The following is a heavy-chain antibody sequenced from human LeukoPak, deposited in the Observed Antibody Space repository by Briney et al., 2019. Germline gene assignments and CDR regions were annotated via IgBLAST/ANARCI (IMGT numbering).Heavy chain of an antibody. CDR1: GFTFDDYA. V-gene: IGHV3-43*02. CDR2: ISGDGGST. D-gene: IGHD2-2*01. Sequence: GGSLRLSCAASGFTFDDYAMHWVRQAPGKGLEWVSLISGDGGSTYYADSAKGRFTISRDNSKNSLYLQMNSLRTEDTALYYCAKGDIVVVPSGRYYYYMDVWGKGTTVTVSS. CDR3: AKGDIVVVPSGRYYYYMDV. J-gene: IGHJ6*03.